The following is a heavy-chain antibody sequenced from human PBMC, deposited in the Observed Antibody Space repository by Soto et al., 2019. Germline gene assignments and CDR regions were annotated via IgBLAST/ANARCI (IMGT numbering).Heavy chain of an antibody. Sequence: GVSVKVSCKASGYTFTDYYMHWVRQAPGQGLEWMGRINPSGGYTSYAQKFQGRVTMTRDTSISTAYMELSRLRSDDTAVYYCARAYSSGWYTTYYFDYWGQGTLVTVSS. V-gene: IGHV1-46*01. CDR3: ARAYSSGWYTTYYFDY. CDR2: INPSGGYT. J-gene: IGHJ4*02. D-gene: IGHD6-19*01. CDR1: GYTFTDYY.